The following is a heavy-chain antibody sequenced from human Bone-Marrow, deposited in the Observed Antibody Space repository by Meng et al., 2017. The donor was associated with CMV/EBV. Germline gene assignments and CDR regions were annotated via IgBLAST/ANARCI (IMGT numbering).Heavy chain of an antibody. D-gene: IGHD4-11*01. Sequence: GGSLRLSCKGSGYSFTSYWIGWVRQMPGKGLEWMGIIYPGDSDTRYSPSFQGQVIISADKSISTAYLQWSSLKASDTAMYYCARLNSNSTGGYYGMDVWGQGTTVTVSS. CDR3: ARLNSNSTGGYYGMDV. CDR2: IYPGDSDT. V-gene: IGHV5-51*01. J-gene: IGHJ6*02. CDR1: GYSFTSYW.